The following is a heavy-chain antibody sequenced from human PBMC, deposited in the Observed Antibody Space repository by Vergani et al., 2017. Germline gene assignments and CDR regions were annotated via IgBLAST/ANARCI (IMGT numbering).Heavy chain of an antibody. J-gene: IGHJ6*02. CDR3: ARGSRSYSRGRPGGVYV. CDR1: GGTFSSYA. V-gene: IGHV1-69*01. Sequence: QVQLVQSGAEVKKPGSSVKVSCKASGGTFSSYAISWVRQAPGQGLEWMGGIIPIFGTANYAQKFQGRVTMTRDSSTSTVYMELSSLRSEDTAVYYCARGSRSYSRGRPGGVYVWGQGTTVTVSS. D-gene: IGHD1-14*01. CDR2: IIPIFGTA.